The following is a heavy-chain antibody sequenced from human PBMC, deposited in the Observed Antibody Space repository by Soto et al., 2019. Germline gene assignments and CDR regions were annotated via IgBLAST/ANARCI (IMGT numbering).Heavy chain of an antibody. CDR1: GGSISSYY. Sequence: SETLSLTCTVSGGSISSYYWSWIRQPPGKGLEWIGYIYYSGSTNYNPSLKSRVTISVDTSKNQFSLKLSSVTAADTAVYYCARDSYDSSGLDYWGQGTLVTVSS. CDR2: IYYSGST. V-gene: IGHV4-59*01. D-gene: IGHD3-22*01. CDR3: ARDSYDSSGLDY. J-gene: IGHJ4*02.